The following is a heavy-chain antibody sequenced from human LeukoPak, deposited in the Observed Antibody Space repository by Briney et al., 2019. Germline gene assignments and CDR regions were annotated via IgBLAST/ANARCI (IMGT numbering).Heavy chain of an antibody. J-gene: IGHJ6*03. CDR2: INHSGST. CDR1: GGSFSGYY. CDR3: ARKVGTYYDFWSGGPYYMDV. V-gene: IGHV4-34*01. D-gene: IGHD3-3*01. Sequence: SETLSLTCAVYGGSFSGYYWSWIRQPPGKGLEWIGEINHSGSTNYNPSLKSRVTISADTSKNQFSLKLSSVTAADTAVYYCARKVGTYYDFWSGGPYYMDVWGKGTTVTVS.